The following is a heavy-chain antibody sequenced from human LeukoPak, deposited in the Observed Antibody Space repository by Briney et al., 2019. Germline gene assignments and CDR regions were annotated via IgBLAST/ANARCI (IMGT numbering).Heavy chain of an antibody. CDR2: ISWNSGSI. CDR1: GFTFDDYA. D-gene: IGHD3-10*01. CDR3: AKVKDRDYGSGSYYSLFDY. Sequence: PGRSLRLSCAASGFTFDDYAMHWVRQAPGKGLEWVSGISWNSGSIGYADSVKGRFTISRDNAKNSLYLQMNSLRAEDTAVYYCAKVKDRDYGSGSYYSLFDYWGQGTLVTVSS. V-gene: IGHV3-9*01. J-gene: IGHJ4*02.